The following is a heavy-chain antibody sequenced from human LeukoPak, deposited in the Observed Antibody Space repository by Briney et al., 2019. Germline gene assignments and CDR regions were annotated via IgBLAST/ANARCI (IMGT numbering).Heavy chain of an antibody. Sequence: ASVKVSCKASGYTFTSYGISWVRQAPGQGLEWMGWISAYNGNTNYAQKLQGRVTMTTDTSTNTVYMDLRSLRSDDTAVYYCARDLEHCRNIICSNSAYWGQGTLVTVSS. J-gene: IGHJ4*02. CDR2: ISAYNGNT. CDR3: ARDLEHCRNIICSNSAY. D-gene: IGHD2-2*01. V-gene: IGHV1-18*01. CDR1: GYTFTSYG.